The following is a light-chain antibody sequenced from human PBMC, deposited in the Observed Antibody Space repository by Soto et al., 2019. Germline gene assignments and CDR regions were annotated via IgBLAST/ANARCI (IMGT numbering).Light chain of an antibody. V-gene: IGKV1-27*01. Sequence: DIPMTQSPSSLSASVGDRVTITCRASQGIRNYLAWYQQKPGKVPKLLIYAASTLQSGVPSRFSGSGSGTDFTLTISSLQPEDVATYYCQEYNSALLTFGGGTKMEIK. CDR1: QGIRNY. CDR3: QEYNSALLT. J-gene: IGKJ4*01. CDR2: AAS.